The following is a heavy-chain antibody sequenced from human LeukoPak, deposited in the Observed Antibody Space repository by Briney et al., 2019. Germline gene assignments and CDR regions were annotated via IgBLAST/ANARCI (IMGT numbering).Heavy chain of an antibody. CDR1: GGTFSSYA. CDR3: AKSVYGDYAPLLDYFDY. V-gene: IGHV1-69*04. J-gene: IGHJ4*02. Sequence: SVKVSCKASGGTFSSYAISWVRPAPGQGLEWMGRIIPILGIANYAQKFQGRVTITTDKSTSTAYMELSSLRSEDTAVYYCAKSVYGDYAPLLDYFDYWGQGTLVTVSS. CDR2: IIPILGIA. D-gene: IGHD4-17*01.